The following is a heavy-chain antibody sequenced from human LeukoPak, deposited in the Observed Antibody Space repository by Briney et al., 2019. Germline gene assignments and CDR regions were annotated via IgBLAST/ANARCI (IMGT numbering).Heavy chain of an antibody. V-gene: IGHV4-61*02. CDR2: FYISGST. CDR3: ARALYSSSWDLNWFDP. D-gene: IGHD6-13*01. J-gene: IGHJ5*02. Sequence: SETLSLTCTVSGGSISSGLHYWSWIRQSAGKGLEWIGRFYISGSTDYNPSLKSRVTISVDTSKNQFSLKLSSVTAADTAGYYCARALYSSSWDLNWFDPWGQGTLVTVSS. CDR1: GGSISSGLHY.